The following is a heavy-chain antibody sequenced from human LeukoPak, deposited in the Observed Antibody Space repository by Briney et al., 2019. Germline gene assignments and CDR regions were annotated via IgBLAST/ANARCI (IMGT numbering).Heavy chain of an antibody. D-gene: IGHD1-1*01. CDR1: GFTFSESW. CDR3: AKGKRYPDY. V-gene: IGHV3-7*03. CDR2: LNLDGSDK. Sequence: GGSQRLSCVVSGFTFSESWMSWVRHAPGRGLGWVASLNLDGSDKYYVDSVKCRFTISRDNAKNSLYLQMDSLRVEDTAVYYCAKGKRYPDYWGQGTLVTVSS. J-gene: IGHJ4*02.